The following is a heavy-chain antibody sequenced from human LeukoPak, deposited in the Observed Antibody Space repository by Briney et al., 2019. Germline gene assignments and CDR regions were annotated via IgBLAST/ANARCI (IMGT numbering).Heavy chain of an antibody. Sequence: GGSLRLSCAASGFTFRNYAMNWVRQAPGKGLEWVSSISYSSVYIYYADSVKGRFTISRDNAKSSLYLQMSSLRAEDTAVYFCARDLYCSTTSCTDAFDIWGQGTMVTASS. J-gene: IGHJ3*02. V-gene: IGHV3-21*01. CDR2: ISYSSVYI. CDR3: ARDLYCSTTSCTDAFDI. CDR1: GFTFRNYA. D-gene: IGHD2-2*01.